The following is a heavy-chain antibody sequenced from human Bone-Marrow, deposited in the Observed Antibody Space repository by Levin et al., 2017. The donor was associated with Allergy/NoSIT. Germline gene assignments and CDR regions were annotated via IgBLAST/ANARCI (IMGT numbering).Heavy chain of an antibody. J-gene: IGHJ4*02. CDR3: AKRQYSIGAEPFDV. D-gene: IGHD1-26*01. V-gene: IGHV3-23*01. Sequence: SLRLSCAVSGGSLRRRHWWSWVRQAPGKGLEWVSSMTGTGGTIYYADSVKGRFTLSRDNSKNTLYLQMNALAAEDTARYYCAKRQYSIGAEPFDVWGQGTLVTVSS. CDR1: GGSLRRRH. CDR2: MTGTGGTI.